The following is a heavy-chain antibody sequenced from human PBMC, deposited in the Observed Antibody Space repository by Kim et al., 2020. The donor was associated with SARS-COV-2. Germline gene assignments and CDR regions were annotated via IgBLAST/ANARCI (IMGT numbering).Heavy chain of an antibody. CDR2: ISYDGSNK. Sequence: GGSLRLSCAASGFTFSSYGMHWVRQAPGKGLEWVAVISYDGSNKYYADSVKGRFTISRDNSKNTLYLQMNSLRAEDTAVYYCAKGRIWTYYDFWSGYYGGSGMDVWGLGTTVTVSS. D-gene: IGHD3-3*01. CDR1: GFTFSSYG. CDR3: AKGRIWTYYDFWSGYYGGSGMDV. V-gene: IGHV3-30*18. J-gene: IGHJ6*02.